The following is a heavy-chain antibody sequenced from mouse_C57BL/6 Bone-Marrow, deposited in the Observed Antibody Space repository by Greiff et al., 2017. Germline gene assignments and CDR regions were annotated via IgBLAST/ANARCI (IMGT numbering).Heavy chain of an antibody. D-gene: IGHD2-1*01. CDR3: ASSYGNYGYWYFDV. J-gene: IGHJ1*03. CDR2: ISYSGST. Sequence: DVKLQESGPGLAKPSQTLSLTCSVTGYSITSDYWNWIRKFPGNKLEYMGYISYSGSTYYNPSLKRRISITRDTSKNQYYLQLNSVTTDDTATYYCASSYGNYGYWYFDVWGTGTTVTVSS. V-gene: IGHV3-8*01. CDR1: GYSITSDY.